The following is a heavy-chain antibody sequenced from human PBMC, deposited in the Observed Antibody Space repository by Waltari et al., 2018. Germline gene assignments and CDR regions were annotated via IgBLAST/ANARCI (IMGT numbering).Heavy chain of an antibody. CDR3: ARDFESRGYDT. CDR1: GYTFTTYG. CDR2: INTDSGNP. Sequence: QVQLVQSGSELKKPGASVKVSCKASGYTFTTYGSNWVRQAPGQGLEWLGWINTDSGNPTYAQGFTGRLGFALDTSVNTAFLQISSLKAEDSAIYYCARDFESRGYDTWGQGTMVTVSS. J-gene: IGHJ3*02. V-gene: IGHV7-4-1*02. D-gene: IGHD3-22*01.